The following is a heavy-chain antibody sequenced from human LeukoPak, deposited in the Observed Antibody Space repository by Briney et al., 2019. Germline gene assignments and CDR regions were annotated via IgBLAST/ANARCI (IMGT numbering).Heavy chain of an antibody. CDR1: GFTFSSYW. J-gene: IGHJ4*02. CDR2: INSDGSST. D-gene: IGHD3-22*01. CDR3: ARGPTYYYDSSGYFY. V-gene: IGHV3-74*01. Sequence: GGSLRLSCAASGFTFSSYWMHWVRRAPGKGLVWVSRINSDGSSTSYADSVKGRFTISRDNAKNTLYLQMNSLRAEDTAVYYCARGPTYYYDSSGYFYWGQGTLVTVSS.